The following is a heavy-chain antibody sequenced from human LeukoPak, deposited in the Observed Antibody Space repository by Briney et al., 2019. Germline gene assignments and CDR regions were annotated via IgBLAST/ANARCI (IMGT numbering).Heavy chain of an antibody. CDR2: ISVSGNT. V-gene: IGHV3-23*01. CDR3: ARGGGRNTTMVWAFDY. D-gene: IGHD5-18*01. CDR1: GFTLSSYA. Sequence: GGSLRLSCAASGFTLSSYAMSWVRQGPGKGLEWVSAISVSGNTYHADSVKGRFTISRDSSKNTLFLQMGSLRAEDMAVYYCARGGGRNTTMVWAFDYWGQGTLVTVSS. J-gene: IGHJ4*02.